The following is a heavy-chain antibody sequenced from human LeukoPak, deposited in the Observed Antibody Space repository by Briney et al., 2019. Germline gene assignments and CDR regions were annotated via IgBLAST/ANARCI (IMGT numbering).Heavy chain of an antibody. CDR2: IIPIFGTA. J-gene: IGHJ4*02. Sequence: GASVRVSCKASGGTFSSYAISWVRQAPGQGLEWMGGIIPIFGTANYAQKFQGRVTITADESTSTAYMELSSLRSEDTAVYYCASDPSMVVAATHSPLCWGQGTLVTVSS. D-gene: IGHD2-15*01. CDR3: ASDPSMVVAATHSPLC. V-gene: IGHV1-69*13. CDR1: GGTFSSYA.